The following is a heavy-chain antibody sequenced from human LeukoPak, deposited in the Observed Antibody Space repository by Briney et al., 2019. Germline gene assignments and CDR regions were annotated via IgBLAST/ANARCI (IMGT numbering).Heavy chain of an antibody. D-gene: IGHD3-22*01. CDR1: GGSFSGYY. CDR3: ARVDEEYYYDSSGYYFPRYYFDY. J-gene: IGHJ4*02. V-gene: IGHV4-34*01. Sequence: SETLSLTCAVYGGSFSGYYWSWIRQPPGKGLEWIGEINHSGSTNYNPSLKSRVTISVDTSKNQFSLKLSSVTAADTAVYYCARVDEEYYYDSSGYYFPRYYFDYWGQGTLVTVSS. CDR2: INHSGST.